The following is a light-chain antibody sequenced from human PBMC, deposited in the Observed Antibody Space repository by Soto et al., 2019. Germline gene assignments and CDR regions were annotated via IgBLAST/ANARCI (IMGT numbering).Light chain of an antibody. CDR3: ASYAGSDIYS. V-gene: IGLV2-14*01. J-gene: IGLJ1*01. CDR2: DVS. CDR1: SSDVGGYNY. Sequence: QSVLTQPASVSGSPGQSITISCTGTSSDVGGYNYVSWYQQHPGKAPKLMIYDVSNRPSGVSNRFSGSKSGNTASLTVSGLQAEDEADYYYASYAGSDIYSFGTGTKVTVL.